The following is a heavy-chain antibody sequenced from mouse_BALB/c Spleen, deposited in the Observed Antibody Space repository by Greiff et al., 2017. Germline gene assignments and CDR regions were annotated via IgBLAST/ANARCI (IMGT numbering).Heavy chain of an antibody. D-gene: IGHD2-2*01. Sequence: EVKLQESGPGLVKPSQSLSLTCTVTGYSITSDYAWNWIRQFPGNKLEWMGYISYSGSTSYNPSLKSRISITRDTSKNQFFLQLNSVTTEDTATYYCARNGYYWYFDVWGAGTTVTVSS. V-gene: IGHV3-2*02. J-gene: IGHJ1*01. CDR2: ISYSGST. CDR1: GYSITSDYA. CDR3: ARNGYYWYFDV.